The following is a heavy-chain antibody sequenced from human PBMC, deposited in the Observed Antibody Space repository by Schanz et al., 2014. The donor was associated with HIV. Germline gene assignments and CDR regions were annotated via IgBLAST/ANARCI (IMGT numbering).Heavy chain of an antibody. V-gene: IGHV3-23*01. J-gene: IGHJ4*02. D-gene: IGHD3-22*01. CDR3: AKPEYDSSGNSQSHFDY. Sequence: EVQLLESGGGLVQPGGSLSLSCAASGFAFSNYAMSWVRQAPGKGLEWVSSITESGGRTYYADSVNGRFTISRDNSKNTLYLQMTTLRTEDTAVYYCAKPEYDSSGNSQSHFDYWGQGTLVTVSS. CDR1: GFAFSNYA. CDR2: ITESGGRT.